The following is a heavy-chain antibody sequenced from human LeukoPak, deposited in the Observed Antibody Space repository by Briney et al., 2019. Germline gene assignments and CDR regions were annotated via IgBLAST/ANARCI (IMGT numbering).Heavy chain of an antibody. CDR2: INNSGST. J-gene: IGHJ1*01. Sequence: ETETLTCAVYGGFFSGYYWSWIRQPPGKGLEWIGEINNSGSTNYNPSLKSRVTILVDTSKNHFSLKLSSVTAADTAVYYCARDHSPVTKMVTYFPQSGLTTLVTVSS. CDR3: ARDHSPVTKMVTYFPQ. V-gene: IGHV4-34*01. CDR1: GGFFSGYY. D-gene: IGHD4-17*01.